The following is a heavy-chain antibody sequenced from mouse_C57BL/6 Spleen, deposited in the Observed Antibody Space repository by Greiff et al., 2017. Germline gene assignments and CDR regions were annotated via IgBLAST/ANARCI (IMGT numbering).Heavy chain of an antibody. D-gene: IGHD1-1*01. CDR2: IDPSASEP. CDR1: GYTFTSYW. CDR3: ARLYCSSSFDD. V-gene: IGHV1-52*01. Sequence: VQLQQSGAELVRPGSSVKLSCKASGYTFTSYWMHWVQQSPIQGLEWIGNIDPSASEPHYNQKFKDKATLTVDKSSSTAYMQLSSLTSEDSAVYYCARLYCSSSFDDWGQGTTLTVSS. J-gene: IGHJ2*01.